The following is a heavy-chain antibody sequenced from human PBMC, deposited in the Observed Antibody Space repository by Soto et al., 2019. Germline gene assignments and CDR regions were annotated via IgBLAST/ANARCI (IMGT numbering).Heavy chain of an antibody. Sequence: ASGRVSYSASGYTFPSYAMHWVRQATGQRLEWMGWINAGNGNTKYSQKFQGRVTITRDTSASTAYMELSSLRSEDTAVYYCARVGPIRFLEWLSDYYYYMDVWGKGTTVTVSS. CDR1: GYTFPSYA. CDR3: ARVGPIRFLEWLSDYYYYMDV. V-gene: IGHV1-3*01. CDR2: INAGNGNT. D-gene: IGHD3-3*01. J-gene: IGHJ6*03.